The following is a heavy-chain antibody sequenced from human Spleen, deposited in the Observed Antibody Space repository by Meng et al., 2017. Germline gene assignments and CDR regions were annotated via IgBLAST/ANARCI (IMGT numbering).Heavy chain of an antibody. CDR3: ASSLAVAGS. CDR2: IYYSGST. V-gene: IGHV4-59*01. J-gene: IGHJ5*02. CDR1: GGSISSYY. Sequence: SETLSLTCTVSGGSISSYYWSWIRQPPGKGLEWIGYIYYSGSTNYNPSLKSRVTISVDTSKNQFSLKLSSVTAADTAVYYCASSLAVAGSWGQGTLVTVSS. D-gene: IGHD6-19*01.